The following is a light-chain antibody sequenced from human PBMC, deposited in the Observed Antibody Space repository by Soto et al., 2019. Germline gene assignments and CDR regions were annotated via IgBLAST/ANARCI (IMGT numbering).Light chain of an antibody. CDR1: QNVYNN. CDR2: DAS. V-gene: IGKV3-15*01. Sequence: EIVMTQSPATLSVSPGEGATLSCKASQNVYNNLAWYQQRPGQPPRRLIYDASTRATGISARFSGSGYGTQFTLTISSLQSEDFAVYFCQQCRNWPPTFGGGTKVDIK. J-gene: IGKJ4*01. CDR3: QQCRNWPPT.